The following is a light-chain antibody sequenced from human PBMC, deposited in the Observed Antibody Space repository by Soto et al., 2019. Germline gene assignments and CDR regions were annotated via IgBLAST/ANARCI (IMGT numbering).Light chain of an antibody. CDR2: DVS. J-gene: IGLJ3*02. CDR1: SSDVGGYDF. Sequence: QSALTQPRSVSGSPGQSVTISCTGASSDVGGYDFVSWYQQHPGKAPTLMISDVSERPSGVPDRFSGSKSANTASLTISGGPAADEEDYYCCCSSGNCTMVFGGGTKVTVL. CDR3: CCSSGNCTMV. V-gene: IGLV2-11*01.